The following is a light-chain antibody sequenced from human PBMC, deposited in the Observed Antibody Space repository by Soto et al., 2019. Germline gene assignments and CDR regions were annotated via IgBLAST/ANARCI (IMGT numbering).Light chain of an antibody. J-gene: IGLJ1*01. CDR2: DVS. V-gene: IGLV2-11*01. CDR3: CSYAGSYTFDV. Sequence: LTQPRSVSGSPGQSVTISCTGTSSDVGGYNYVSWYQQHPGKAPKLMIYDVSKRPSGVPDRFSGSKSGNTASLTISGLQAEDEADYYCCSYAGSYTFDVFGTGTKV. CDR1: SSDVGGYNY.